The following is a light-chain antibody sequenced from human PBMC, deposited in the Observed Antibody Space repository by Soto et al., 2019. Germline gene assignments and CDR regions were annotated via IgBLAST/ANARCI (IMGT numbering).Light chain of an antibody. CDR1: QTASNK. CDR2: DAS. J-gene: IGKJ1*01. V-gene: IGKV3-11*01. Sequence: IVLTQSPATLSSSLGERATLSCRASQTASNKLASYDHKPGQAPRLLIYDASNRATGIPARFSGSGSGTDFALTMSCLEPEDFAVYYCHQRKSWPRSFGQGTKVEIK. CDR3: HQRKSWPRS.